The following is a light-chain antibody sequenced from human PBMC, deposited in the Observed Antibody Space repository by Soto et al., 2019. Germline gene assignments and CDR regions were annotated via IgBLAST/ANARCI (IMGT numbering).Light chain of an antibody. CDR1: SSDVGGYNY. J-gene: IGLJ1*01. CDR3: SSYTSSSTHYV. CDR2: DVS. Sequence: QSALTQPASVSGSPGQSITISCTGTSSDVGGYNYVSWYQQHPGKAPKLMIYDVSNRPSGVSNRFAGSKSGNTASLTISGLQAEYEADYYCSSYTSSSTHYVFGTGNKLTVL. V-gene: IGLV2-14*01.